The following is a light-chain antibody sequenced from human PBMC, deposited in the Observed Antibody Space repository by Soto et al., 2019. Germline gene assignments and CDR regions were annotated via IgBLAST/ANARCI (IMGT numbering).Light chain of an antibody. CDR3: TSWTTSTTMI. J-gene: IGLJ2*01. CDR2: DVN. CDR1: SSDIGAYNF. Sequence: QSALTQPASVSGSPGQSITISCTGTSSDIGAYNFVSWYQQHPGKAPKLMLYDVNIRPSGVSNRFSGSKSGNXXXLTISGLQAEDEADYYCTSWTTSTTMIFGGGTXXTVL. V-gene: IGLV2-14*03.